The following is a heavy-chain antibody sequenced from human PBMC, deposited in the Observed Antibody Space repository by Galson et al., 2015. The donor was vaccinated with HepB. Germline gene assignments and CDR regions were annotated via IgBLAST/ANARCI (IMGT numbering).Heavy chain of an antibody. D-gene: IGHD6-13*01. CDR3: ARDTAAGTLANDY. Sequence: SLRLSCAASGFTFSGYSMNWVRQAPGKGLEWVSSISSSSSYIYYADSVKGRFTISRDNAKNSLYLQMSSLRAEDTAVYYCARDTAAGTLANDYWGQGTLVTVSS. V-gene: IGHV3-21*01. CDR2: ISSSSSYI. J-gene: IGHJ4*02. CDR1: GFTFSGYS.